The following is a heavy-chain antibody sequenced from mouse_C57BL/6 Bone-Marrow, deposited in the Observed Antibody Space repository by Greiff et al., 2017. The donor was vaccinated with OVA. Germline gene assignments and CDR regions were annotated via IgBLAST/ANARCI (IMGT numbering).Heavy chain of an antibody. D-gene: IGHD1-1*01. CDR3: ARDGGIYYGSSSYFDV. Sequence: VQLQQSGGGLVKPGGSLKLSCAASGFTFSSYAMSWVRQTPEKRLEWVATISDGGSYTYYPDNVKGRFTISRDNAKNNLYLQMSHLKSEDTAMYYCARDGGIYYGSSSYFDVWGTGTTVTVSS. CDR1: GFTFSSYA. J-gene: IGHJ1*03. CDR2: ISDGGSYT. V-gene: IGHV5-4*01.